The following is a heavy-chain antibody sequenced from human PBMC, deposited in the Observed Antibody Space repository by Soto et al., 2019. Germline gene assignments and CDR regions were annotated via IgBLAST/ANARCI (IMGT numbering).Heavy chain of an antibody. Sequence: SVKVSCKASGGTFSSYAIRWVRQAPGQGLECVGGIIPIFGTANYAQKFQGRVTITADESTSTTYMELSSLRSEDTAVYYCAGGVTIFGVVIDPYGMDVWGQGTTVTVPS. V-gene: IGHV1-69*13. CDR1: GGTFSSYA. J-gene: IGHJ6*02. CDR2: IIPIFGTA. D-gene: IGHD3-3*01. CDR3: AGGVTIFGVVIDPYGMDV.